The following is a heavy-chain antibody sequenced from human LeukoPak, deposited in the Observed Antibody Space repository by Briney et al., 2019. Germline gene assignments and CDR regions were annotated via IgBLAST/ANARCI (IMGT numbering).Heavy chain of an antibody. CDR2: IYTSGST. Sequence: KASETLSLTCTVSGGSISSYYWSWIRQPAGKGLEWIGRIYTSGSTNYSPSLNSRVTMSVDTSKNQFSLKLSSVTAADTAVYYCARVRRDVRLRLLWFDYWGQGTLVTVSS. D-gene: IGHD5-12*01. V-gene: IGHV4-4*07. CDR3: ARVRRDVRLRLLWFDY. CDR1: GGSISSYY. J-gene: IGHJ4*02.